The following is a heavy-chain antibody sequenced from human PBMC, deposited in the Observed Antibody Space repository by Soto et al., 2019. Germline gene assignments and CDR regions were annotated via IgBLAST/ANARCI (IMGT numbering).Heavy chain of an antibody. CDR1: GGTFSSYA. Sequence: QVQLVQSGAEVKKPGSSVKVSCKASGGTFSSYAISWVRQAPGQGLEWMGGIIPIFGTANYAQKFQGRVTITAEESTSTAYMELSSLRSEDTAVYYWARSGGLGYCSSTSCSLHEYYYYGMDVWGQGTTVTVSS. D-gene: IGHD2-2*01. V-gene: IGHV1-69*01. CDR3: ARSGGLGYCSSTSCSLHEYYYYGMDV. CDR2: IIPIFGTA. J-gene: IGHJ6*02.